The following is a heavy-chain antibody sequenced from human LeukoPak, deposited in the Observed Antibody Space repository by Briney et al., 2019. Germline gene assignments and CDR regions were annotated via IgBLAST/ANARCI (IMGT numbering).Heavy chain of an antibody. V-gene: IGHV1-69*13. CDR2: IIPIFGTA. CDR3: ARLLPGGGKAFDI. J-gene: IGHJ3*02. CDR1: GCTFSSYA. D-gene: IGHD4-23*01. Sequence: ASVKVSCKATGCTFSSYAISWVRQAPGQGLEWMGGIIPIFGTANYAQKFQGRVTITADESTSTAYMELSSLRSEDTAVYYCARLLPGGGKAFDIWGQGTMVTVSS.